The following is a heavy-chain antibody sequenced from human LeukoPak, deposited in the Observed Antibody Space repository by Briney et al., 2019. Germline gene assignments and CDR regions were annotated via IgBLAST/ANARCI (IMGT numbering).Heavy chain of an antibody. CDR2: ISYDGSNK. CDR3: ARDGTNDYGDYGMSPGAFDI. Sequence: PGRSLRLSCAASGFTFSSYAMHWVRQAPGKGLEWVAVISYDGSNKYYADSVKGRFTISRDNYKNTLYLQMNSLRAEDTAVYYCARDGTNDYGDYGMSPGAFDIWGQGTMVTVSS. J-gene: IGHJ3*02. CDR1: GFTFSSYA. D-gene: IGHD4-17*01. V-gene: IGHV3-30*04.